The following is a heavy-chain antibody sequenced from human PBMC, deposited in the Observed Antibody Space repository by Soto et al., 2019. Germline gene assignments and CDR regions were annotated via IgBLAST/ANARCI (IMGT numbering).Heavy chain of an antibody. J-gene: IGHJ4*02. CDR2: IYYSGST. CDR3: ARGIAARNSFDY. D-gene: IGHD6-6*01. V-gene: IGHV4-31*03. Sequence: LSLTCTVSGGSISSGGYYWSWIRQHPGKGLEWIGYIYYSGSTYYNPSLKSRVTTSVDTSKNQFSLKLSSVAAADTAVYYCARGIAARNSFDYWGQGTLVTVSS. CDR1: GGSISSGGYY.